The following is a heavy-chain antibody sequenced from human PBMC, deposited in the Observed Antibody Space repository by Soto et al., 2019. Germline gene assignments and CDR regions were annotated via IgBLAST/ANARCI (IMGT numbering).Heavy chain of an antibody. V-gene: IGHV4-34*01. Sequence: QVQLQQWGAGLLKPSETLSLTCAVYGGSFSGYYWSWIRQPPGKGLEWIGEINHSGSTNYNPSLKSRVTLSVDTSKNQFSLKLSSVTAADTAVYYCATHGSRGLGYWGQGTLVTVSS. CDR2: INHSGST. CDR3: ATHGSRGLGY. J-gene: IGHJ4*02. CDR1: GGSFSGYY. D-gene: IGHD3-16*01.